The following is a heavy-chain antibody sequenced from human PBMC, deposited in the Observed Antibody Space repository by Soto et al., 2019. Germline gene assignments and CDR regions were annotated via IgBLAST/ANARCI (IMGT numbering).Heavy chain of an antibody. CDR3: ARGERTMVRGVIITWFDY. D-gene: IGHD3-10*01. Sequence: SETLSLTCTVSGASINSGDYYWSWIRQPPGKGLEWIGHIYYSGSTYYNPSLKSRAGISVDTSKNQFSLKLSSVTAADTAVYYCARGERTMVRGVIITWFDYWGQGTLVTVSS. J-gene: IGHJ4*02. V-gene: IGHV4-30-4*01. CDR1: GASINSGDYY. CDR2: IYYSGST.